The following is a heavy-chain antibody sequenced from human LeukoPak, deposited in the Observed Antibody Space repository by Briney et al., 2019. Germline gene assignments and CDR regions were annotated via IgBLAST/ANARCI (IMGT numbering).Heavy chain of an antibody. CDR1: GGSISSGSYY. CDR2: IYYSGST. CDR3: ARGLGYCSSTSCRNWFDP. J-gene: IGHJ5*02. D-gene: IGHD2-2*01. V-gene: IGHV4-39*07. Sequence: PSETLSLTCTVSGGSISSGSYYWGWIRQPPGKGLEWIGSIYYSGSTNYNPSLKSRVTMSVDTSKNQFSLKLSSVTAADTAVYYCARGLGYCSSTSCRNWFDPWGQGTLVTVSS.